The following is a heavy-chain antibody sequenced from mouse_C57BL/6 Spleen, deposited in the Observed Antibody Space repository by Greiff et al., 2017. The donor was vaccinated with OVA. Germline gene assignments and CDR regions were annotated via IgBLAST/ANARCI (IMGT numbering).Heavy chain of an antibody. Sequence: VKLQESGAELVRPGTSVKVSCKASGYAFTNYLIEWVKQRPGQGLEWIGVINPGSGGTNYNEKFTGKGTLTADKSSSTAYLQLNGLTSEDSAVYFCARREDLEGFDYWGQGTTLTVSS. CDR3: ARREDLEGFDY. J-gene: IGHJ2*01. V-gene: IGHV1-54*01. CDR1: GYAFTNYL. CDR2: INPGSGGT.